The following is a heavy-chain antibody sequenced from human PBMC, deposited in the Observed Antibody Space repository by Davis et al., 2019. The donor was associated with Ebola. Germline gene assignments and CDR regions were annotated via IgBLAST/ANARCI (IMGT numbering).Heavy chain of an antibody. CDR2: IRSKANSYAT. D-gene: IGHD7-27*01. Sequence: PGGSLRPSCAASGFTFSGSAMHWVRQASGKGLEWVGRIRSKANSYATAYAASVKGRFTISRDDSKNTAYLQMNSLRAEDTAVYYCARDKLGIGELFDYWGQGTLVTVSS. V-gene: IGHV3-73*01. CDR3: ARDKLGIGELFDY. J-gene: IGHJ4*02. CDR1: GFTFSGSA.